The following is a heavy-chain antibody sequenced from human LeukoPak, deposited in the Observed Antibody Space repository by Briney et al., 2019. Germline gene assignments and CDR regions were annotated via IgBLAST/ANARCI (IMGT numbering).Heavy chain of an antibody. CDR1: GASISSGGYY. J-gene: IGHJ4*02. Sequence: SETLSLTCTVSGASISSGGYYWSWIRQHPGKGLEWIGYIYYSGSTYYNPSLKSRVTISVDTSKNQFSLKLGSVTAADTAVYYCARDYGIAGFDYWGQGTLVTVSS. V-gene: IGHV4-31*03. D-gene: IGHD6-13*01. CDR2: IYYSGST. CDR3: ARDYGIAGFDY.